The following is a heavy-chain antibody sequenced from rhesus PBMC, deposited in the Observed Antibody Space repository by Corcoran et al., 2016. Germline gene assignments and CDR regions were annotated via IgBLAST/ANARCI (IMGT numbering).Heavy chain of an antibody. CDR2: IFGSGEDT. D-gene: IGHD4-35*01. V-gene: IGHV4S10*01. J-gene: IGHJ5-1*01. Sequence: SLTCAVSGGSISDISRWSWIRQPPGKGLEWIGYIFGSGEDTNYNPSFTSRVTIPKDTSKNPFSLKVISVTAADTAVYFCARETAVTARSPRRFDVWGPGVLVTVSS. CDR1: GGSISDISR. CDR3: ARETAVTARSPRRFDV.